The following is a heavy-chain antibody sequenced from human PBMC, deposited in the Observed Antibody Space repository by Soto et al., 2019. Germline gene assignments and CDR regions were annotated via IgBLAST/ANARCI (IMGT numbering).Heavy chain of an antibody. D-gene: IGHD2-2*02. J-gene: IGHJ3*02. Sequence: QVQLQQWGAGLLKPSETLSLTCAVYGGSFSGYYWSWIRQPPGKGLEWIGEINHSGSTNYNPSLKSRVTISVDTSKNQFSLKLSSVTAADTAVYYCARGRYCSSTSCYIPGNTDDAFDIWGQGTMVTVSS. V-gene: IGHV4-34*01. CDR1: GGSFSGYY. CDR3: ARGRYCSSTSCYIPGNTDDAFDI. CDR2: INHSGST.